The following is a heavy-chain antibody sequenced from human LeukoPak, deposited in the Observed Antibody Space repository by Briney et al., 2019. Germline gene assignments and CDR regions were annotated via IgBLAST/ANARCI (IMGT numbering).Heavy chain of an antibody. D-gene: IGHD6-19*01. J-gene: IGHJ4*02. V-gene: IGHV3-23*01. CDR1: GFTFSSYA. CDR3: ASSHSSGSLSPDY. CDR2: TSGTGGST. Sequence: GGSLRLSCAASGFTFSSYAMSWVRQAPGKGLEWVSATSGTGGSTYYADSVKGRFTISRDNSKNTLYLQMNSLRAEDTAVYYCASSHSSGSLSPDYWGQGTLVTVSS.